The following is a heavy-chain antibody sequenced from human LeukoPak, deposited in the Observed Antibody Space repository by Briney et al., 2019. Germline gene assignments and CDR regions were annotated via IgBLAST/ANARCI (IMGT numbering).Heavy chain of an antibody. J-gene: IGHJ4*02. CDR2: IIPILGIA. CDR1: GGTLSSYA. D-gene: IGHD3-22*01. CDR3: ASTRRTYYYDSSGYYPVDY. V-gene: IGHV1-69*04. Sequence: AASVKVSCKASGGTLSSYAISWVRQAPGQGLEWMGRIIPILGIANYAQKFQGRVTITADKSTSTAYMELSSLRSEDTAVYYCASTRRTYYYDSSGYYPVDYWGQGTLVTVSS.